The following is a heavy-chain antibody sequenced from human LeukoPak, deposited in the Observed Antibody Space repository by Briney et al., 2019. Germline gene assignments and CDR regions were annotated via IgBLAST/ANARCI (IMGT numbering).Heavy chain of an antibody. Sequence: PGGSLRLSCAAAGFTFSDYYMSWIRQAPGKGLEWVSYISSSSSYTNYADSVKGRFTISRDNAKNSLYLQMNSLRAEDAAVYYCASSSKVTHFDYWGQGTLVTVSS. D-gene: IGHD2-21*02. J-gene: IGHJ4*02. CDR2: ISSSSSYT. CDR3: ASSSKVTHFDY. CDR1: GFTFSDYY. V-gene: IGHV3-11*03.